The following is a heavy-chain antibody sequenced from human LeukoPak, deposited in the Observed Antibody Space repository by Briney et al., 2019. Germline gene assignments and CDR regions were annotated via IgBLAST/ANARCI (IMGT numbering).Heavy chain of an antibody. CDR2: IYYTGT. Sequence: PSETLSLTCTVSGGSVTDYYWSWIRQSPGKGLEWIGYIYYTGTSYNPSLKSRVTISADTSKNQFSLKLSSVTAADTAVYYCARDFAPPDQWLPYYYYYYMDVWGKGTTVTVSS. D-gene: IGHD5-18*01. CDR1: GGSVTDYY. J-gene: IGHJ6*03. CDR3: ARDFAPPDQWLPYYYYYYMDV. V-gene: IGHV4-59*02.